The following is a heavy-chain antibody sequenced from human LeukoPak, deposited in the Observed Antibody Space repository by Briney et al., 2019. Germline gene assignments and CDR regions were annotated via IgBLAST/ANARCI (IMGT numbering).Heavy chain of an antibody. Sequence: PSETLSLTCTVSGGSISSYYWSWIRQPPGKGLEWIGYIYYSGSTNYNPSLKSRVTISVDTSKNQFSLKLSSVTAADTAVYYCARDGDCSSDSCYFDYWGQGILVTVSS. CDR2: IYYSGST. CDR3: ARDGDCSSDSCYFDY. V-gene: IGHV4-59*01. J-gene: IGHJ4*02. CDR1: GGSISSYY. D-gene: IGHD2-2*01.